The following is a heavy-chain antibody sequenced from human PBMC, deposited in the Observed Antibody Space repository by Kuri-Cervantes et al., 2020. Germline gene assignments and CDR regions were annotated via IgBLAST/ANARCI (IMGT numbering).Heavy chain of an antibody. CDR3: ARAQGRLYDFWSGSLFDY. D-gene: IGHD3-3*01. V-gene: IGHV1-2*02. CDR1: GYTFTGYY. CDR2: INPNSGGT. J-gene: IGHJ4*02. Sequence: ASVKVSCKASGYTFTGYYMHWVRQAPGQGLEWMGWINPNSGGTNYAQKFQGRATMTRDTSISTAYMELSRLSSDDTAVYYCARAQGRLYDFWSGSLFDYWGQGTLVTVSS.